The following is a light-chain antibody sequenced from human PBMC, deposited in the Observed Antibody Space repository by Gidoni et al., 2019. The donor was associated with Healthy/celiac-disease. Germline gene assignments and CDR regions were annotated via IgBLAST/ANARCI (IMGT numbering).Light chain of an antibody. CDR1: QSVSSY. Sequence: DIVLTQSPATLSLSPGERATLSCRASQSVSSYLAWYQQKPGQAPRLHIYDASNRATGIPARFSGSGSGTDFTLTISSLEPEDFAVYYCQQRSNWPTFGQGTKLEIK. CDR3: QQRSNWPT. J-gene: IGKJ2*01. CDR2: DAS. V-gene: IGKV3-11*01.